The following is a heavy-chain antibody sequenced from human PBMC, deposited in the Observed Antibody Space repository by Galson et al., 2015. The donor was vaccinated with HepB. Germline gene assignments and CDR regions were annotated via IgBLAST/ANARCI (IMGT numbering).Heavy chain of an antibody. D-gene: IGHD3-22*01. CDR3: ARDPRWYYDSSGSHFDY. Sequence: SLRLSCAASGFTFSSYGMHWVRQAPGKGLEWVAVIWYDGSNKYYADSVKGRFTISRDNSKNTLYPQMNSLRAEDTAVYYCARDPRWYYDSSGSHFDYWGQGTLVTVSS. CDR2: IWYDGSNK. V-gene: IGHV3-33*01. J-gene: IGHJ4*02. CDR1: GFTFSSYG.